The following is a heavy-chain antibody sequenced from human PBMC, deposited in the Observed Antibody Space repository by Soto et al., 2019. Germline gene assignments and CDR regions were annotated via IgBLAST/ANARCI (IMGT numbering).Heavy chain of an antibody. Sequence: GASVKVSCKASGGTFSSYTISWVRQAPGQGLEWMGRIIPILGIANYAQKFQGRVTITADKSTSTAYMELSSLRSEDTAVYYCAFWCSSTSCDLRRRGEERLLGYWGQGTLVTVSS. CDR1: GGTFSSYT. CDR2: IIPILGIA. D-gene: IGHD2-2*01. CDR3: AFWCSSTSCDLRRRGEERLLGY. J-gene: IGHJ4*02. V-gene: IGHV1-69*02.